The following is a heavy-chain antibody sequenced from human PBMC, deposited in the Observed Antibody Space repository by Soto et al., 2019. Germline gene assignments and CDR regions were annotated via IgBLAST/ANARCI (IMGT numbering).Heavy chain of an antibody. CDR3: ARRADSSRDYYYYYMDV. D-gene: IGHD6-13*01. CDR2: IYYSGST. CDR1: GGSISSYY. V-gene: IGHV4-59*08. J-gene: IGHJ6*03. Sequence: TSETLSLTCTVSGGSISSYYWSWIRQPPWKGLEWIGYIYYSGSTNYNPSLKSRVTISVDTSKNQFSLKLSSVTAADTAVYYCARRADSSRDYYYYYMDVWGKGTTVTVSS.